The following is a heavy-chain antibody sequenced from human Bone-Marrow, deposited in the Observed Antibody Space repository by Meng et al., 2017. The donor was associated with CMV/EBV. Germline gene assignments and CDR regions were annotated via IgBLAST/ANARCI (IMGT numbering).Heavy chain of an antibody. D-gene: IGHD4-11*01. Sequence: GSLRLSCAVYGGSFSGYYWSWIRQPPGKGLEWIGEINHSGGTNYNPSLKSRVTIPGDTSKNQFSLKLSCVTAADTAVYYCALDYSSYRYFDFWGRGTLVTVSS. V-gene: IGHV4-34*01. J-gene: IGHJ2*01. CDR3: ALDYSSYRYFDF. CDR1: GGSFSGYY. CDR2: INHSGGT.